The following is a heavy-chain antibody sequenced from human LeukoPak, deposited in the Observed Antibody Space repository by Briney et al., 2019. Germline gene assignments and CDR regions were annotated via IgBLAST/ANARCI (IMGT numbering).Heavy chain of an antibody. CDR3: AKDKVVAYYYDSSGYPMGAFDI. Sequence: GGSLRLSCVVSGFTFHDYGMSWVRQAPGKGLEWVSSINWNGGNTGYADSVKGRFTISRDNAKNSLYLQMNSLRAEDTAFYYCAKDKVVAYYYDSSGYPMGAFDIWGQGTMVTVSS. CDR2: INWNGGNT. V-gene: IGHV3-20*04. D-gene: IGHD3-22*01. CDR1: GFTFHDYG. J-gene: IGHJ3*02.